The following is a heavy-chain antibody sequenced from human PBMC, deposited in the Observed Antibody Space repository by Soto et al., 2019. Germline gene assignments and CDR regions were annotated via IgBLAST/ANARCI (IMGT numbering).Heavy chain of an antibody. D-gene: IGHD4-4*01. CDR2: IKPDESAK. Sequence: EVQLVESGGGLVQPGGSLRLSCTASGFTFSDSWMTWVRQAPRKGLEWVARIKPDESAKKYADSVKGRFSISRDNAKNSMYLQMDSLRGEDTAVYYCVRGGSNYASWGQGTLVTVSS. CDR1: GFTFSDSW. J-gene: IGHJ5*02. V-gene: IGHV3-7*01. CDR3: VRGGSNYAS.